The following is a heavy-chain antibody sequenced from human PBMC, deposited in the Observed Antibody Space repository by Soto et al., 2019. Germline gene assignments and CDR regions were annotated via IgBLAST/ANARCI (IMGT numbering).Heavy chain of an antibody. CDR2: IIPIFGTA. CDR1: GGTFSSYA. D-gene: IGHD5-12*01. CDR3: AGYSGYDYWFDP. V-gene: IGHV1-69*13. Sequence: ASVKVSCKASGGTFSSYAISWVLQAPGQGLEWMGGIIPIFGTANYAQKFQGRVTITADESTSTAYMELSSLRSEDTAVYYCAGYSGYDYWFDPWGQGTLVTVSS. J-gene: IGHJ5*02.